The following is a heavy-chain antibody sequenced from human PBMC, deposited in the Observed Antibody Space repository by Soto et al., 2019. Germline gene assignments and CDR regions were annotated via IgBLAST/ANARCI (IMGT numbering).Heavy chain of an antibody. D-gene: IGHD3-10*01. CDR3: TRRRFGVRGVTNMDV. Sequence: SQTRSLTCTGSRGSIRCHKYCWGWICQSPGTGLEWLGTIYCSGANYYSPSLKSRITMFFDTCKNQFSLNLGSVTAVDTADYYGTRRRFGVRGVTNMDVWGPGTTVTVSS. J-gene: IGHJ6*02. CDR2: IYCSGAN. CDR1: RGSIRCHKYC. V-gene: IGHV4-39*01.